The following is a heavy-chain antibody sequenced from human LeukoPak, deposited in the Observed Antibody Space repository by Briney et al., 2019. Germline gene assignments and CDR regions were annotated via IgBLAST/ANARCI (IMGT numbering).Heavy chain of an antibody. CDR2: MNPNSGNT. CDR3: ATDGGFYYGSGRWDYFDY. D-gene: IGHD3-10*01. Sequence: ASVKVSCKASGYTFTSYDINWVRQATGQGLEWMGWMNPNSGNTGYAQKFQGRVTMTRNTSISTAYMELSSLRSEDTAVYYCATDGGFYYGSGRWDYFDYWGQGTLVTVSS. V-gene: IGHV1-8*01. CDR1: GYTFTSYD. J-gene: IGHJ4*02.